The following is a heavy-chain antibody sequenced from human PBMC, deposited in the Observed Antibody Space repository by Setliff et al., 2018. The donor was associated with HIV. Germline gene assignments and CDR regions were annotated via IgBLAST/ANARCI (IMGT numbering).Heavy chain of an antibody. CDR3: ARGPQYNFWGGYLGL. D-gene: IGHD3-3*01. CDR1: GLTFSNYW. J-gene: IGHJ4*02. Sequence: GGSLRLSCVASGLTFSNYWMHWVRQAPGKGLVWVSHIDSDGSDTDYADSVRGRFTISRDDAKNTLYLQMTSLRAEDTAVYYCARGPQYNFWGGYLGLWGRGTLVTVSS. CDR2: IDSDGSDT. V-gene: IGHV3-74*01.